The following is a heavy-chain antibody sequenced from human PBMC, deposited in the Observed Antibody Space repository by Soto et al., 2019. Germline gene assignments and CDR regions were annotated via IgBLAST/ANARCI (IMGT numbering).Heavy chain of an antibody. Sequence: QVQLVESGGGVDQPGRSLRLSCTVSGFTFSGHAMHWVRQAPGKGLEWVTQIWYDGSNKYYAESVKGRFTISRENSKNTLYLQMNSLRVEDTAVYYCARDGQGLAPYALDVWGQGTSVTVSS. CDR3: ARDGQGLAPYALDV. V-gene: IGHV3-33*01. J-gene: IGHJ6*02. CDR1: GFTFSGHA. CDR2: IWYDGSNK. D-gene: IGHD6-19*01.